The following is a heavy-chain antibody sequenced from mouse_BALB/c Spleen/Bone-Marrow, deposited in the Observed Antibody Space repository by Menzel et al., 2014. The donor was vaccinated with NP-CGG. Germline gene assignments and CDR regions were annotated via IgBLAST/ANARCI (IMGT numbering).Heavy chain of an antibody. CDR3: ARVSYDYFDY. Sequence: EVQLVESGGGLVKPGGSLKLSCAASGFTFSDYYMYWVRQTPEKRLEWVATISDGGSYTYYPDSVKGRFTISRDNAKNNLYLLMSSLKSEDTAMYYCARVSYDYFDYWGQGTTLTVSS. D-gene: IGHD2-4*01. CDR2: ISDGGSYT. CDR1: GFTFSDYY. V-gene: IGHV5-4*02. J-gene: IGHJ2*01.